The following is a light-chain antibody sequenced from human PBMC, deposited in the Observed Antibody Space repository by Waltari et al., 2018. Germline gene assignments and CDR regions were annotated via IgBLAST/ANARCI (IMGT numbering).Light chain of an antibody. CDR1: QSISDW. V-gene: IGKV1-5*03. J-gene: IGKJ4*01. CDR2: KAS. CDR3: QQYTTYLVT. Sequence: DIQMTQSPSTLSASVVDRVTITCRASQSISDWLAWYQQKPGKAPKLLIYKASSLESGVPSRFSGSGSGTEFTLTISSLQPDDSATYFCQQYTTYLVTFGGGTKVEIK.